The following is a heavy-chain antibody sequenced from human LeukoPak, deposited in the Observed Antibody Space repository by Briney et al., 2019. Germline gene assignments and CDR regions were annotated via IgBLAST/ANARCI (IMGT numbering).Heavy chain of an antibody. J-gene: IGHJ3*02. Sequence: PSQTLSLTCTVSGGSISRGGYYWSWIRQHPGKGLEWIGYIYYSGSTYYNPSLKSRVTISVDTSKNQFSLKLSSVTAADTAVYYCARDWNLAFDIWGQGTIVTVSS. CDR3: ARDWNLAFDI. D-gene: IGHD1-7*01. CDR1: GGSISRGGYY. CDR2: IYYSGST. V-gene: IGHV4-31*03.